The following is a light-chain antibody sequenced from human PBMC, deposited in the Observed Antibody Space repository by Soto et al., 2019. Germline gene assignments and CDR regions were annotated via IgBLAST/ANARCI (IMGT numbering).Light chain of an antibody. CDR3: QQYNNWPPMYT. CDR2: EAS. J-gene: IGKJ2*01. Sequence: EIVMTQSPATLPVSQGESATLSCRTSQGVSNNLAWYQQKPGQAPRLLMYEASTRATSTPARFSGSGSETEFTLTISNLQSEDFAVYYCQQYNNWPPMYTFGQGTKLEIK. V-gene: IGKV3-15*01. CDR1: QGVSNN.